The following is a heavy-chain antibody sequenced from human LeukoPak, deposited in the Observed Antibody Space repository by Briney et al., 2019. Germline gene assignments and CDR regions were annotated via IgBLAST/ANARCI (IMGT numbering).Heavy chain of an antibody. CDR2: IYDTGST. Sequence: SGTLSLTCAVSGGSIRSSNWWSWVRQSPGKGLDWIGEIYDTGSTNYNPSLKGRVTISLDKSKNQFSLKLNSVAAADTAVYYCARGETRDSSGWFLSYWGQGTLVIVSS. CDR1: GGSIRSSNW. J-gene: IGHJ4*02. CDR3: ARGETRDSSGWFLSY. V-gene: IGHV4-4*02. D-gene: IGHD6-19*01.